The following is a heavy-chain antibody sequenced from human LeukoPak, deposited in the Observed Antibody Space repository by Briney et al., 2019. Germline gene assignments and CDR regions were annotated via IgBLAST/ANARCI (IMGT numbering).Heavy chain of an antibody. Sequence: ASVKVSCKASGGTFSSYAISWVRQAPGQGLEWMGGIIPIFGTANYAQKLQGRVTITTDESTSTAYMELSSLRSEDTAVYYCARGMYGGSPSYYYYYYMDVWGKGTTVTVSS. V-gene: IGHV1-69*05. CDR3: ARGMYGGSPSYYYYYYMDV. D-gene: IGHD4-23*01. J-gene: IGHJ6*03. CDR2: IIPIFGTA. CDR1: GGTFSSYA.